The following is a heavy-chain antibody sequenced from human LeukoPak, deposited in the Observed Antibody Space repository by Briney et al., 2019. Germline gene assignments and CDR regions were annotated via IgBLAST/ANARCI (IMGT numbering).Heavy chain of an antibody. CDR1: GYTFTSYA. Sequence: GASVKVSCKASGYTFTSYAMNWVRQAPGQGLEWMGCINLHTGGAHYAQKFQDWVSLTRDTSIDTAFMELSSLRSDATAIYYCARDFLGRTNGGSNYFGMDVWGQGTTVTVSS. J-gene: IGHJ6*02. CDR3: ARDFLGRTNGGSNYFGMDV. D-gene: IGHD2-8*01. V-gene: IGHV1-2*04. CDR2: INLHTGGA.